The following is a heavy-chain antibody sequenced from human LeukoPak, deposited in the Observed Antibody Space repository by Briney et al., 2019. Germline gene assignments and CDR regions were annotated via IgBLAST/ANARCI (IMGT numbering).Heavy chain of an antibody. CDR2: IWNDGSNK. V-gene: IGHV3-33*06. Sequence: GRSLRLSCVASGFMFSVYGMHWVRQAPGKGLEWVAVIWNDGSNKYYADSVKGRFTISRDNSKNTLYLQMNSLRAEDTAVYYCAKDPDIVGATTPDYWGQGTLVTVSS. D-gene: IGHD1-26*01. CDR1: GFMFSVYG. CDR3: AKDPDIVGATTPDY. J-gene: IGHJ4*02.